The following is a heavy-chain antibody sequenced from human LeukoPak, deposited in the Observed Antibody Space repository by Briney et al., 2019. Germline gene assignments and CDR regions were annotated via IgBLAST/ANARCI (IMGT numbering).Heavy chain of an antibody. CDR1: GFSFSAFY. Sequence: GGSLRLSCAASGFSFSAFYMSWVRQAPGKGLEWVANINGDGTDKHYVGSVKGRFTISIDNAKNSLYLQMNSLRAEDTAVYYCARVDSGSQDYWGQGTLVTVSS. CDR2: INGDGTDK. V-gene: IGHV3-7*01. CDR3: ARVDSGSQDY. J-gene: IGHJ4*02. D-gene: IGHD1-26*01.